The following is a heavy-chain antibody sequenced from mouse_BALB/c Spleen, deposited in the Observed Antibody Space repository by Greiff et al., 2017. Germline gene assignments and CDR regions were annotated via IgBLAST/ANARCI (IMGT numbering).Heavy chain of an antibody. J-gene: IGHJ3*01. CDR3: ARRVRQGAWFAY. D-gene: IGHD2-14*01. Sequence: QVQLKESGAELAKPGASVKMSCKASGYTFTSYWMHWVKQRPGQGLEWIGYINPSTGYTEYNQKFKDKATLTADKSSSTAYMQLSSLTSEDSAVYYCARRVRQGAWFAYWGQGTLVTVSA. V-gene: IGHV1-7*01. CDR2: INPSTGYT. CDR1: GYTFTSYW.